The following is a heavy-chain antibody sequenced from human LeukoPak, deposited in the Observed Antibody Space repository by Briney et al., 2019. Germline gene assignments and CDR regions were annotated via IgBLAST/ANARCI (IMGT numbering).Heavy chain of an antibody. CDR3: ARVVGSVNSIRFDP. D-gene: IGHD1-26*01. Sequence: PSETLSLTCTVSGGSISSGSYYWSWIRQPAGKGLEWIGHIYSSGRTNYSPSLKGRVTTSVDTSTNQISLNLSSVTAADTAVYYCARVVGSVNSIRFDPWGQGTLVTVSS. V-gene: IGHV4-61*09. J-gene: IGHJ5*02. CDR2: IYSSGRT. CDR1: GGSISSGSYY.